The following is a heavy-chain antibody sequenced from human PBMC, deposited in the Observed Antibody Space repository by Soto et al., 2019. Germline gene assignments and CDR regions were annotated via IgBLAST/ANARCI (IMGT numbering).Heavy chain of an antibody. J-gene: IGHJ6*02. Sequence: PSETLSLTCAVSGGSFRGFYWTWIRQSPGKGLEWIGYIYYSGSTNYNPSLKSRVTISVDTSKNQFSLKLSSVTAADTAVYYCARVGDDYGDYSGMDVWGQGTTVTVSS. D-gene: IGHD4-17*01. CDR3: ARVGDDYGDYSGMDV. V-gene: IGHV4-59*01. CDR1: GGSFRGFY. CDR2: IYYSGST.